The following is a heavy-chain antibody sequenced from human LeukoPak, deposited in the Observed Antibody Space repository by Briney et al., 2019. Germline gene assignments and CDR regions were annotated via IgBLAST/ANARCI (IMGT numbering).Heavy chain of an antibody. CDR3: ARYYYDSSGYYRIDP. CDR1: GGSISSGSYY. Sequence: SETLSLTCTVSGGSISSGSYYWSWIRQPAGKGLEWIGRIYTSGSTNYNPSLKSRVTISVDTSKNQFSLKLSSVTAADTAVYYCARYYYDSSGYYRIDPWGQGTLVTVSS. V-gene: IGHV4-61*02. CDR2: IYTSGST. J-gene: IGHJ5*02. D-gene: IGHD3-22*01.